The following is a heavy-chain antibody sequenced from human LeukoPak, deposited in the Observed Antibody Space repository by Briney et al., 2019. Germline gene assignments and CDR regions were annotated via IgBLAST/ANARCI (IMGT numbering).Heavy chain of an antibody. J-gene: IGHJ3*02. CDR1: GGTFSSYA. D-gene: IGHD2-2*01. CDR3: ARVTAKAVVVPAAMPALALDI. CDR2: IIPIFGTA. V-gene: IGHV1-69*13. Sequence: ASVKVSCKASGGTFSSYAISWVRQAPGQGLEWMGGIIPIFGTANYAQKFQGRVTITADESTSTAYMELSSLRSEDTAVYYCARVTAKAVVVPAAMPALALDIWGQGTMVTVSS.